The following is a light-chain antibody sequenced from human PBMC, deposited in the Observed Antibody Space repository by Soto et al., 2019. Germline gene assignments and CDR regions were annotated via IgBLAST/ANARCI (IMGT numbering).Light chain of an antibody. Sequence: IQESQAGSARTSRLGDKVTITCQASQNINNYLNWYQQKPGRAPKLLIYDASNLEAGVPSRFRGSGSATDYTVPLSRLHREAIAPYYGQPYANLPTYGQGTRLEIK. CDR3: QPYANLPT. J-gene: IGKJ5*01. V-gene: IGKV1-33*01. CDR2: DAS. CDR1: QNINNY.